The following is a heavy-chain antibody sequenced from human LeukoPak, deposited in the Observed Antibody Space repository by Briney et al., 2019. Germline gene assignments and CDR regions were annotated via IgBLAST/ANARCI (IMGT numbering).Heavy chain of an antibody. V-gene: IGHV1-8*01. CDR3: ARRRGVLLWFGELLERSWFDP. Sequence: ASVKVSCKASGYTFTSYDINWVRQATGQGLEWMGWMNSNSGNTGYAQKFQGRVTMTRNTSISTAYMELSSLRSEDTAVYYCARRRGVLLWFGELLERSWFDPWGQGTLVTVSS. CDR1: GYTFTSYD. J-gene: IGHJ5*02. D-gene: IGHD3-10*01. CDR2: MNSNSGNT.